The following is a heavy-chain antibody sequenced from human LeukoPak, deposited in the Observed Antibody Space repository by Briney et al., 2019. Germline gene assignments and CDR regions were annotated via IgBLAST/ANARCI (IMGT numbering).Heavy chain of an antibody. CDR2: IKSKTDGGTT. D-gene: IGHD3-22*01. CDR1: GFTFSNAW. J-gene: IGHJ4*02. V-gene: IGHV3-15*01. Sequence: GGSLRLSCAASGFTFSNAWMSWVRQAPGKGLEWVGRIKSKTDGGTTHYAAAVKGRFTISRDDSKNTLYVQMNSLRAEDTAVYYCAKGAITMIVVVNYFDYWGQGTLVTVSS. CDR3: AKGAITMIVVVNYFDY.